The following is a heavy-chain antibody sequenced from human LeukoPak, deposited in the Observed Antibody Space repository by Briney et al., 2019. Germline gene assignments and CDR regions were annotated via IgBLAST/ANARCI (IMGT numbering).Heavy chain of an antibody. D-gene: IGHD2-2*02. V-gene: IGHV4-34*01. Sequence: SETLSLTCAVYAGSFSGYYWTWIRQPPGKGLEWLGEINHSGSTNYNPSLKSRVTISVDTSKNQFSLKLSSVTAADTAVYYCARTYQVPAAIPYWGQGTLVTVSS. CDR3: ARTYQVPAAIPY. CDR2: INHSGST. CDR1: AGSFSGYY. J-gene: IGHJ4*02.